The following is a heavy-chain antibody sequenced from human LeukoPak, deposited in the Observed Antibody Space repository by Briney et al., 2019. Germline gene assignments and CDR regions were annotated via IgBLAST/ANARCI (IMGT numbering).Heavy chain of an antibody. V-gene: IGHV4-61*02. CDR1: GDSISSGDYY. CDR3: ARGPYSYDSSGAFDI. J-gene: IGHJ3*02. Sequence: SETLSLTCTVSGDSISSGDYYWSWIRQPAGKGLEWIGRISSSGSTNYNPSLKSRVTISVDTSKNQFSLKLSSVTVADTAVYFCARGPYSYDSSGAFDIWGQGTMVTVSS. CDR2: ISSSGST. D-gene: IGHD3-22*01.